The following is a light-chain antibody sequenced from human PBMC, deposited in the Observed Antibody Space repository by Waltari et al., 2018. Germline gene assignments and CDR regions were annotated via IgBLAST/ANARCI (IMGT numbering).Light chain of an antibody. CDR3: QQLNSYPT. CDR1: QSISIY. Sequence: EIVMAQSPATLSVSPGERATLSCRASQSISIYLAWFQQKPGQAPRLLIYHASTRATGIPARLSGSGSGTEFTLTISSLQSEDFATYYCQQLNSYPTFGQGTRLEIK. V-gene: IGKV3-15*01. CDR2: HAS. J-gene: IGKJ5*01.